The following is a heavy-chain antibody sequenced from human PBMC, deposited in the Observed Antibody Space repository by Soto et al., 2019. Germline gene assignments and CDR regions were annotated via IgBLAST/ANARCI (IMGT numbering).Heavy chain of an antibody. CDR1: GFTFSSYS. D-gene: IGHD4-4*01. CDR3: ARDLSSRLQSTNFDY. V-gene: IGHV3-21*01. CDR2: ISSSSSYI. Sequence: EVQLVESGGGLVKPGGSLRLSCAASGFTFSSYSMNWVRQAPGKGLEWVSSISSSSSYIYYADSVKGRFTISRDNAKNSLYRQMNSLRAEDPAVYYGARDLSSRLQSTNFDYWRQGTLVTVSS. J-gene: IGHJ4*02.